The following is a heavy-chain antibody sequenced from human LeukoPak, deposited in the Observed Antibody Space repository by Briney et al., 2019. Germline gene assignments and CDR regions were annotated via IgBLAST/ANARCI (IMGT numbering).Heavy chain of an antibody. CDR1: GYTFISYG. D-gene: IGHD6-13*01. J-gene: IGHJ6*04. V-gene: IGHV1-18*04. CDR2: ISAYNGNT. CDR3: ARVRLGNSSPYYYGMDV. Sequence: EASVKVSCKASGYTFISYGISGVRPAPGQGLEWMGWISAYNGNTNYAQKLQGRVTMTTDTSTSTAYMELRSLRSDDTAVYYCARVRLGNSSPYYYGMDVWGKGTTVTVSS.